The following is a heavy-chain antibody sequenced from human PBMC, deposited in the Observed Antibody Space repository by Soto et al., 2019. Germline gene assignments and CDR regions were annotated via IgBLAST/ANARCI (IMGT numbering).Heavy chain of an antibody. V-gene: IGHV3-9*01. D-gene: IGHD4-17*01. J-gene: IGHJ2*01. CDR2: ISWNSGSI. Sequence: EVQLVESGGGLVQPGRSLRLSCAASGFTFDDYAMHWVRQAPGKGLEWVSGISWNSGSIGYADSVKGRFTISRDNAKNSLYLQMNSLRAEDTALYYCAIGEEHMSWYFDLWGRGTLVTVSS. CDR3: AIGEEHMSWYFDL. CDR1: GFTFDDYA.